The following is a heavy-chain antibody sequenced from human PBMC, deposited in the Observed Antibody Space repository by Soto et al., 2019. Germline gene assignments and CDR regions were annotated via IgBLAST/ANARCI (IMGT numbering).Heavy chain of an antibody. CDR1: GGTFSSYA. Sequence: EASVKVSCKASGGTFSSYAISWVRQAPGQGLEWMGGIIPIFGTANYAQKFQGRVTITADESTSTAYMELSSLRSEDTAVYYCASCGYSYGPPYYYGMDVWGQGTTVTVSS. V-gene: IGHV1-69*13. D-gene: IGHD5-18*01. CDR2: IIPIFGTA. J-gene: IGHJ6*02. CDR3: ASCGYSYGPPYYYGMDV.